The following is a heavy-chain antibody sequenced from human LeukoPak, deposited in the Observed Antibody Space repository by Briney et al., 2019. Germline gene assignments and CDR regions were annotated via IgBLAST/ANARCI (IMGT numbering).Heavy chain of an antibody. CDR1: GFTFSSYE. D-gene: IGHD3-10*02. CDR3: AELGITMIGGV. CDR2: ISSSGSTI. J-gene: IGHJ6*04. V-gene: IGHV3-48*03. Sequence: GGYLRLSCAASGFTFSSYEMNWVRQAPGQGLEGVSYISSSGSTIYYADSVKGRFTISRDNAKNSLYLQMNSLRAEDTAVYYCAELGITMIGGVWGKGTTVTISS.